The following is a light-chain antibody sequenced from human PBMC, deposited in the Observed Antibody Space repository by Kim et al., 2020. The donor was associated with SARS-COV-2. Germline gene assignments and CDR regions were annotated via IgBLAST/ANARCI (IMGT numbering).Light chain of an antibody. Sequence: VALGKTVRITCEGDGLRSYYATWDKHKQGQDPILVIYGKNNRPSGIPDRFSGYSSGNTVFLTTTGTQAGDEADYYCNSRDSNDNVVFGGGTQLTVL. CDR3: NSRDSNDNVV. CDR2: GKN. CDR1: GLRSYY. V-gene: IGLV3-19*01. J-gene: IGLJ2*01.